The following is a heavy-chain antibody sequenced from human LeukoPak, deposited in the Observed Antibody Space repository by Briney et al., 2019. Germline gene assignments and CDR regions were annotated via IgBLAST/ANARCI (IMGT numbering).Heavy chain of an antibody. V-gene: IGHV4-34*01. J-gene: IGHJ1*01. CDR2: INHGGST. D-gene: IGHD2-2*02. CDR1: GGSFSGYY. CDR3: ARVKQPAYCSSTSCYRDIKYFQH. Sequence: PSETLSLTCAVYGGSFSGYYWSWIRQPPGKGLEWIGEINHGGSTNYNPSLKSRVTISVDTSKNQFSLKLSSVSAADTAVYYCARVKQPAYCSSTSCYRDIKYFQHWGQGTLVTVSS.